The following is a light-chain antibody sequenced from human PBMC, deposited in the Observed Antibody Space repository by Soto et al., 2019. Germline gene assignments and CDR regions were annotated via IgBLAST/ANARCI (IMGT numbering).Light chain of an antibody. V-gene: IGLV2-14*01. J-gene: IGLJ2*01. CDR2: EVR. CDR3: SSYTRSIIVL. Sequence: QSVLTQPASVSGSPGQSITISCTGTRSDVGGYNYVSWYQQHPGKAPKLMIYEVRNRPSGVSNRFSGSKSGNTASLTISGVQAEDEADYYCSSYTRSIIVLFGGGTELTVL. CDR1: RSDVGGYNY.